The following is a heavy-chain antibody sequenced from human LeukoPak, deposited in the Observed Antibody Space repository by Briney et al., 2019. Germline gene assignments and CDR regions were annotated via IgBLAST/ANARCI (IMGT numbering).Heavy chain of an antibody. V-gene: IGHV3-21*01. CDR1: GFTFSDYS. CDR2: ISSSSSYI. CDR3: ARDRYGYDDY. D-gene: IGHD5-18*01. J-gene: IGHJ4*02. Sequence: GGSLRLSCAASGFTFSDYSMNWVRQAPGKGLEWVSSISSSSSYIYYAVSVKGRFTLSRDNAKNSLYLQMNSLRAEDTAVYYCARDRYGYDDYWGQGTLVTVSS.